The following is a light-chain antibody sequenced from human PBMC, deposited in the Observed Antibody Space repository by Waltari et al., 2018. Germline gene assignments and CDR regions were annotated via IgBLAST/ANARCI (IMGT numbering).Light chain of an antibody. CDR1: QRVSSN. CDR2: GGS. CDR3: QQYNNWPLT. J-gene: IGKJ4*01. V-gene: IGKV3-15*01. Sequence: EIVMTQSPATLSVSPGERATLSCRASQRVSSNLAWYQQKPGQAPRLRIYGGSTRTTGIPARFSGSGSGTDFTLTISSLQSEDFAVYYCQQYNNWPLTFGGGTK.